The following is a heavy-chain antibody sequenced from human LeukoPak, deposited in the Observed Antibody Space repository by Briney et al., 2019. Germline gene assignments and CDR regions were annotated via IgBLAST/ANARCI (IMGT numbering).Heavy chain of an antibody. Sequence: PGGSLRLSCVASAFTFSTYNINWVRQAPGKGLEWVSSISSSSSYIYYADSVKGRFTISRDNAKNSLYLQMNSLRAEDTAVYYCAREDSYGPFFDYWGQGTLVTVSS. J-gene: IGHJ4*02. V-gene: IGHV3-21*01. D-gene: IGHD5-18*01. CDR3: AREDSYGPFFDY. CDR2: ISSSSSYI. CDR1: AFTFSTYN.